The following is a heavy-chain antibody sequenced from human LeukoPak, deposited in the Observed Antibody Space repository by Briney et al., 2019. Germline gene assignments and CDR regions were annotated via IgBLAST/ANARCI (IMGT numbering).Heavy chain of an antibody. CDR2: IYYSGST. CDR1: GGSISSYY. D-gene: IGHD3-22*01. Sequence: SETLSLTCTVSGGSISSYYWSWIRQPPGKGLEWIGYIYYSGSTNYNPSLKSRVTISVDTSKNQFSLKLSSVTAADTAVYYCASLDYYDSRVAIHWGQGTLVTVSS. J-gene: IGHJ4*02. CDR3: ASLDYYDSRVAIH. V-gene: IGHV4-59*01.